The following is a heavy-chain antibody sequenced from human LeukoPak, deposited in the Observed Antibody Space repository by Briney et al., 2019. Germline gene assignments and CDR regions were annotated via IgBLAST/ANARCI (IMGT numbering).Heavy chain of an antibody. V-gene: IGHV3-23*01. CDR3: AQDRGVVVPAATDY. D-gene: IGHD2-2*01. J-gene: IGHJ4*02. Sequence: GGSRRLSCAGSGFTFISYAMSWVRQAPGKGLEWVSSISGSGGGTFYADSVKGRFTISKDNSKNTLYLQMTSLRAEDTAVYYCAQDRGVVVPAATDYWGQGTLVTVSS. CDR1: GFTFISYA. CDR2: ISGSGGGT.